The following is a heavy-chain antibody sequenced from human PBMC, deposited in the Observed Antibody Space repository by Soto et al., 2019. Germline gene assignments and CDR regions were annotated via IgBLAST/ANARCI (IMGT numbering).Heavy chain of an antibody. V-gene: IGHV4-34*01. J-gene: IGHJ4*02. Sequence: QVQLQQWGAGLLKPSETLSLTCAVYGGSFSGYYWSWIRQPPGKGLEWIGEINHSGSTNYNPSLKSRVTISVDTSKNQFSLKLSSVTAADTAVYYCARGLRAYYDIFTGYYTLSYFDYWGQGTLVTVSS. CDR3: ARGLRAYYDIFTGYYTLSYFDY. CDR2: INHSGST. CDR1: GGSFSGYY. D-gene: IGHD3-9*01.